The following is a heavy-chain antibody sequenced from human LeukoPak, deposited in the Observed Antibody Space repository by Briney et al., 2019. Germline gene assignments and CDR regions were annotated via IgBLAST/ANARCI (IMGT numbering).Heavy chain of an antibody. D-gene: IGHD3-3*01. CDR3: ARVDWSDTGGLKFDH. Sequence: QPGGSLRLSCVGSGFTLSSYNIHWIRQAPGTGLEWVAVIWYDGSQKFYSDSVKGRFTVSRDNSKSIVYLQMNSLRVEDTAVYYCARVDWSDTGGLKFDHWGQGTPVTVSS. V-gene: IGHV3-33*01. J-gene: IGHJ4*02. CDR1: GFTLSSYN. CDR2: IWYDGSQK.